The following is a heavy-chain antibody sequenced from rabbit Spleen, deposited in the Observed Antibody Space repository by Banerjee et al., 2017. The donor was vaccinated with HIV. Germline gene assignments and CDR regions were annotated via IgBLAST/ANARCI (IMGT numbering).Heavy chain of an antibody. V-gene: IGHV1S45*01. CDR1: GVSFSGSSY. CDR3: ARDLVAVIGWNFNL. Sequence: QEQLEESGGDLVKPGASLKLTCIASGVSFSGSSYMCWVRQAPGKGLEWIACIDSGSSGFTYFASWAKGRFTISRTSSTTVTLRMTSLTAADTATYFCARDLVAVIGWNFNLWGPGTLVTVS. J-gene: IGHJ4*01. D-gene: IGHD1-1*01. CDR2: IDSGSSGFT.